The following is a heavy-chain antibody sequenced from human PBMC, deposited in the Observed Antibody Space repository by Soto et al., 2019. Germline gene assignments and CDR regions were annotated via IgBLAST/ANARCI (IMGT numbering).Heavy chain of an antibody. D-gene: IGHD6-19*01. V-gene: IGHV3-23*01. CDR1: GFTFSNYA. J-gene: IGHJ4*02. CDR3: AKEATDIAVAALFDY. CDR2: ISGSGGNT. Sequence: GGSLRLSCAASGFTFSNYAMSWVRQAPGKGLEWVSAISGSGGNTYYADSVKGRFTISRDSSKNTLYLQMNSLRAEDTAVYYCAKEATDIAVAALFDYWGQGTLVTVSS.